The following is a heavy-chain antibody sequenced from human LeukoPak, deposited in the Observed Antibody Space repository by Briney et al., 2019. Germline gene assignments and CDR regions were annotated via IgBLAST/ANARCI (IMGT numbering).Heavy chain of an antibody. D-gene: IGHD5-18*01. V-gene: IGHV1-2*02. J-gene: IGHJ5*02. CDR3: ARDIVMVTYWFDP. CDR2: INPNSGGT. CDR1: GYTFTGYY. Sequence: ASVKVSCKASGYTFTGYYIHWGRQAPGQGLEWMGWINPNSGGTNYAQKFQGRVTMTRDTSISTAYMELSRLRSDDTAVYYCARDIVMVTYWFDPWGQGTLVTVSS.